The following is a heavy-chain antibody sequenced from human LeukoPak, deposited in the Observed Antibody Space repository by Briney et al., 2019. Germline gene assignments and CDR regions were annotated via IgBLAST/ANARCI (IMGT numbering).Heavy chain of an antibody. Sequence: GASVKVSCKASGYTFTSYGISWVRQAPGQGLEWMGWISAYNGNTNYAQKLQGRVTMTTDTSTSTAYMELRSLRSDDTAVYYCAREDILTGPWAFDIWGQGTMVTVSS. D-gene: IGHD3-9*01. J-gene: IGHJ3*02. CDR1: GYTFTSYG. V-gene: IGHV1-18*01. CDR2: ISAYNGNT. CDR3: AREDILTGPWAFDI.